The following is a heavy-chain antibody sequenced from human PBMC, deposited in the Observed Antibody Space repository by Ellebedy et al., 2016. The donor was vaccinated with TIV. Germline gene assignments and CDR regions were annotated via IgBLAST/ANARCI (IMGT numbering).Heavy chain of an antibody. CDR3: ARDQDVYQPFDS. D-gene: IGHD2-2*01. V-gene: IGHV4-4*07. CDR1: GVSISSYY. J-gene: IGHJ4*02. Sequence: SETLSLXCSVSGVSISSYYWNWFRQLPRKRLENIGRITAHEDIYYRPSLGSRVSVSVDTAKNQVSLRLTSVTAEDTAIYYCARDQDVYQPFDSWGPGILVTVTS. CDR2: ITAHEDI.